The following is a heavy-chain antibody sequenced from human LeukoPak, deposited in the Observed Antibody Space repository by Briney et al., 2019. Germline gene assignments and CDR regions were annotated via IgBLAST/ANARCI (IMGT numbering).Heavy chain of an antibody. V-gene: IGHV3-21*01. CDR2: ISSSSSYI. D-gene: IGHD5-12*01. J-gene: IGHJ6*03. CDR3: ARRSLVATNYYYYYYMDV. CDR1: GFTFSSYA. Sequence: GGSLRLSCAASGFTFSSYAMSWVRQAPGKGLEWVSSISSSSSYIYYADSVKGRFTISRDNAKNSLYLQMNSLRAEDTAVYYCARRSLVATNYYYYYYMDVWGKGTTVTVSS.